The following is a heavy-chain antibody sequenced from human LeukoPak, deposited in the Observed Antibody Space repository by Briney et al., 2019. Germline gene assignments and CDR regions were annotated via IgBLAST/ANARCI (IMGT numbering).Heavy chain of an antibody. J-gene: IGHJ4*02. Sequence: GRSLRLSCAASGFTFSSYAMHWVRQAPGKGLEWVAVISYDGSNKYYADSVKGRFTISRDNSKSTLYLQMNSLRAEDTAVYYCARTGCSSTSCPEPFDYWGQGTLVTVSS. CDR2: ISYDGSNK. CDR1: GFTFSSYA. V-gene: IGHV3-30*01. D-gene: IGHD2-2*01. CDR3: ARTGCSSTSCPEPFDY.